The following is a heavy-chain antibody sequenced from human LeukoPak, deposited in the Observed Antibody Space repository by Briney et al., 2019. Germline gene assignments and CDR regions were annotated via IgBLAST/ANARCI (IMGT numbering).Heavy chain of an antibody. D-gene: IGHD2-2*02. CDR1: GSTFSSYW. V-gene: IGHV3-74*01. Sequence: GGSLRLSCAASGSTFSSYWMHWVRHAPGKGLVWVSRINSDGSSTSYADSVKGRFTISRDNAKNTLYLQMNSLRAEDTAVYYCARVPAAIHPYFDYWGQGTLVTVSS. J-gene: IGHJ4*02. CDR2: INSDGSST. CDR3: ARVPAAIHPYFDY.